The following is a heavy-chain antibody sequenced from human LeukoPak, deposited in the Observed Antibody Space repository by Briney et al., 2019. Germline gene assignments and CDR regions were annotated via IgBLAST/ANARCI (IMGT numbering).Heavy chain of an antibody. CDR2: IIPTFGTA. CDR1: GGTFSSYA. D-gene: IGHD3-10*01. Sequence: SVKVSCKASGGTFSSYAISWVRQAPGQGLEWMGGIIPTFGTANYAQKFQGRVTITADESTSTAYMELSSLRSEDTAVYYCARDRNTYYYGSGSYYSFDYWGQGTLVTVSS. CDR3: ARDRNTYYYGSGSYYSFDY. V-gene: IGHV1-69*01. J-gene: IGHJ4*02.